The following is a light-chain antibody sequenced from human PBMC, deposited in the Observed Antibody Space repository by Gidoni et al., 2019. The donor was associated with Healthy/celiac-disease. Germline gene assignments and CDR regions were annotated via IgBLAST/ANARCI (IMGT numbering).Light chain of an antibody. CDR1: QSVGSSY. V-gene: IGKV3-20*01. J-gene: IGKJ1*01. CDR2: GAS. Sequence: EIVLTQSPGTLSLSPGERATLSCRASQSVGSSYLAWYQRKPGQAPRLLIYGASSRAPGIPDRCRGSGSGTDFTLTISRLEPEDFSVYYCQQYGRSFGQGTKVEIK. CDR3: QQYGRS.